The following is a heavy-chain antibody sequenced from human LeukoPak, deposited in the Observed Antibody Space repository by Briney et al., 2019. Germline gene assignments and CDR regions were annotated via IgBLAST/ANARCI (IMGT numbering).Heavy chain of an antibody. D-gene: IGHD3-10*02. CDR2: ISSSSSYI. J-gene: IGHJ6*04. V-gene: IGHV3-21*01. Sequence: GGSLRLSCAASGFTLSSYSMNWVRQAPGKGLEWVSSISSSSSYIYYADSVKGRFTISRDNAKNSLYLQMNSLRAEDTAVYYCAELGITMIGGVWGKGTTVTISS. CDR1: GFTLSSYS. CDR3: AELGITMIGGV.